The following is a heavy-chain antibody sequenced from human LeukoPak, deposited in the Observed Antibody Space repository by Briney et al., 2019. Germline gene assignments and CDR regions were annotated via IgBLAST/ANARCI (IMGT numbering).Heavy chain of an antibody. CDR1: GGTFSSYA. D-gene: IGHD3-3*01. Sequence: SVKVSCKASGGTFSSYAISWVRQAPGQGLEWMGGIIPIFGTANYAQKFQGRVTITADESTSTAYMELSSLRSEDTAVYYCARKYYDSLVWFDPWGQGTLVTVSS. V-gene: IGHV1-69*01. CDR3: ARKYYDSLVWFDP. CDR2: IIPIFGTA. J-gene: IGHJ5*02.